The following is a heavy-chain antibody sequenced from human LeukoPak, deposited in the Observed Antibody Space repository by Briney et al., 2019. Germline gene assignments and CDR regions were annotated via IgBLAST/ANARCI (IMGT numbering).Heavy chain of an antibody. CDR1: GFTFSSYA. Sequence: AGGSLRLSCAASGFTFSSYAMSWVRQAPGKGLEWVSAISGSGGSTYYADSVKGRFTISRDNAKNSLYLQMNSLRAEDTAVYYCARDPSYLHEVAVAGSIDYWGQGTLVTVSS. V-gene: IGHV3-23*01. CDR2: ISGSGGST. J-gene: IGHJ4*02. D-gene: IGHD6-19*01. CDR3: ARDPSYLHEVAVAGSIDY.